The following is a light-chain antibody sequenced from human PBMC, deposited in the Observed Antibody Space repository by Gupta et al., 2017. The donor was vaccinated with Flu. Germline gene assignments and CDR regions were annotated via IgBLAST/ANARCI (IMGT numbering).Light chain of an antibody. CDR3: LQYNNWPPWT. CDR2: AAS. V-gene: IGKV3-15*01. Sequence: EIVMTQSPATLSVSPGERATLSCMASQSVTTNLAWYQQRPGQAPRLLIYAASTRATGVPGRFSGNGSGTEFTLTISSRQSEDFAVYYCLQYNNWPPWTFGQGTKVEIK. J-gene: IGKJ1*01. CDR1: QSVTTN.